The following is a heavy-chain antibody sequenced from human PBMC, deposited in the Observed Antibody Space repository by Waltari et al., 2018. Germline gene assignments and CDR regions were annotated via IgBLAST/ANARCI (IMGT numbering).Heavy chain of an antibody. V-gene: IGHV1-69*14. Sequence: QVQLVQSGAEVKKPGSSMKVSCKASGGTFSSYAISWVRQAPGQGLEWMGGVIPSVGTANYEQKFQGRVTITADKSTSTDYMELSSLGSEDTAVYYCARNYYDSRGYYYGAFDYWGQGTLVTVSS. CDR3: ARNYYDSRGYYYGAFDY. CDR1: GGTFSSYA. J-gene: IGHJ4*02. CDR2: VIPSVGTA. D-gene: IGHD3-22*01.